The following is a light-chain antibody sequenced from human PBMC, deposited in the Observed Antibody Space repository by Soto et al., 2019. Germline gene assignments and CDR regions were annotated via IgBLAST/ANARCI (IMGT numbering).Light chain of an antibody. J-gene: IGKJ4*01. CDR3: MQGERLPFT. V-gene: IGKV2D-29*01. CDR1: QSLLQSDGKTS. CDR2: EVS. Sequence: DIVLTQTPLSLSLTPGQPASISCKSSQSLLQSDGKTSLNWYVQRPGQPPQLLIYEVSFQFSGVPDRFIGGGSGTDFTLKISRVEAEDVGIYFCMQGERLPFTFGGGTNVDI.